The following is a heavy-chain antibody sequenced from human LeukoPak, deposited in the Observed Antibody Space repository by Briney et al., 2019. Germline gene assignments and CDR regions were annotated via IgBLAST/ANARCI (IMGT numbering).Heavy chain of an antibody. Sequence: ASVKVSCKASGYTLTSYDINWVRQATGQGLEWMGWMNPNSGNTGYAQKFQGRVTITRNTSISTAYMELSSLRSEDTAVYYCATPLRTGTRGRAYYFDYWSQGTLVTVSS. V-gene: IGHV1-8*03. CDR3: ATPLRTGTRGRAYYFDY. CDR2: MNPNSGNT. D-gene: IGHD1-7*01. J-gene: IGHJ4*02. CDR1: GYTLTSYD.